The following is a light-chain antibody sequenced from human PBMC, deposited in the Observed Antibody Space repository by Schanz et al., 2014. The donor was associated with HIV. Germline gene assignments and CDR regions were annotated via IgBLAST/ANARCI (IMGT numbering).Light chain of an antibody. CDR3: QQYGYSPLT. Sequence: EIVMTQSPVTLSVSPGERVTLSCRASRSVNSNLAWYQQKPGQAPRLLVYAVSDRATGIPGRFSGSGSGTDFTLTITRLEPEDFAVYYCQQYGYSPLTFGGGTKVDIK. CDR2: AVS. CDR1: RSVNSN. V-gene: IGKV3-20*01. J-gene: IGKJ4*01.